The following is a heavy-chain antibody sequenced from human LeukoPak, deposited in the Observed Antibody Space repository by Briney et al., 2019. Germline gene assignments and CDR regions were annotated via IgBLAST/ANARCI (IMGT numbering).Heavy chain of an antibody. CDR2: ISGSDGST. CDR1: GFTFSSYA. D-gene: IGHD2-21*01. Sequence: RPGGSLRLSCAASGFTFSSYAMSWVRQAPGRGLEWVSSISGSDGSTYYAGSVKGRFTISRDNSKNTLYLQMNSLRAEDTAVYYCVKDWHMAPGYWGQGTLVTVSS. V-gene: IGHV3-23*01. CDR3: VKDWHMAPGY. J-gene: IGHJ4*02.